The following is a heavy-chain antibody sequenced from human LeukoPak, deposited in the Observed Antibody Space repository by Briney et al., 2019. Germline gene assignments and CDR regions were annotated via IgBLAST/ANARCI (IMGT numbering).Heavy chain of an antibody. CDR1: GYTFTSYD. D-gene: IGHD4-17*01. CDR3: ARDKKVGYGDYGY. Sequence: ASVKVSCRASGYTFTSYDINWVRQATGQGLEWMGWMNPNSGNTGYAQKFQGRVTMTRNTSISTAYMELSSLRSDDTAVYYCARDKKVGYGDYGYWGQGTLVTVSS. CDR2: MNPNSGNT. J-gene: IGHJ4*02. V-gene: IGHV1-8*01.